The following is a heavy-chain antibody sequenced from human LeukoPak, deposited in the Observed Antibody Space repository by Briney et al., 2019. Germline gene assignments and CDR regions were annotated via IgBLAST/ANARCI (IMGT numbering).Heavy chain of an antibody. CDR2: ISNSGTT. V-gene: IGHV4-59*01. Sequence: SETLPLTCAFSGGSINDYYWTSIRQPPWKGREGIGYISNSGTTDYNPSLKSRVTISVDTSQNEFYLMLAAEPAADTAQYYCVRVVRGALTSNCFDPWGKGTLVTVSS. CDR3: VRVVRGALTSNCFDP. D-gene: IGHD3-10*02. CDR1: GGSINDYY. J-gene: IGHJ5*02.